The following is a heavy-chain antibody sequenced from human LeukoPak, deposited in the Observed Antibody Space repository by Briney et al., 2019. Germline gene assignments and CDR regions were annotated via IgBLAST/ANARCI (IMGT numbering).Heavy chain of an antibody. CDR2: INHSGST. J-gene: IGHJ4*02. Sequence: SETLSLTCAVYGGSFSGYYWSWIRQPPGKGLEWIGEINHSGSTNYNPSLKSRVTISVDTSKNQFSLKLSSVTAADTAVYYCAREPYAYGSGSYYTGTDYWGQGTLVTVSS. V-gene: IGHV4-34*01. CDR3: AREPYAYGSGSYYTGTDY. D-gene: IGHD3-10*01. CDR1: GGSFSGYY.